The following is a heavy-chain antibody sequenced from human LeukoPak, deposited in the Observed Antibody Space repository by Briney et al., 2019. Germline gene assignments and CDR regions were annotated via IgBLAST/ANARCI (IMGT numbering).Heavy chain of an antibody. CDR3: AREGAAAVRGAFDI. V-gene: IGHV4-59*12. CDR1: GVSISSYY. CDR2: IHYSGST. Sequence: SETLSLTCTVSGVSISSYYWSWIRQPPGKGLEWIGYIHYSGSTNYNPSLKSRVTISVDTSKNQFSLKLSSVTAADTAVYYCAREGAAAVRGAFDIWGQGTMVTVSS. J-gene: IGHJ3*02. D-gene: IGHD6-13*01.